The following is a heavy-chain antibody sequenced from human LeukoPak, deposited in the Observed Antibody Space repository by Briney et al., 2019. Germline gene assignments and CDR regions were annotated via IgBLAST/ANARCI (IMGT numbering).Heavy chain of an antibody. V-gene: IGHV3-11*01. J-gene: IGHJ6*03. Sequence: GGSLRLSCAASGFTFSDYYMSWIRQAPGKGLEWVSYTSSSGSTIYYADSVKGRFTISRDNAKNSLYLQMNGLRAEDTAVYYCARDKSLGYCSSTSCAYYYYYMDVWGKGTTVTVSS. D-gene: IGHD2-2*01. CDR3: ARDKSLGYCSSTSCAYYYYYMDV. CDR2: TSSSGSTI. CDR1: GFTFSDYY.